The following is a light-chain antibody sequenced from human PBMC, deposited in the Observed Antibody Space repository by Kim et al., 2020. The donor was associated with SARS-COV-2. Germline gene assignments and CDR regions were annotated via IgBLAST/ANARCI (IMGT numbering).Light chain of an antibody. CDR2: DTS. CDR1: QSVRSY. J-gene: IGKJ4*01. CDR3: QQRSVWPLT. Sequence: LSPGERATLSGRASQSVRSYLGWYRQKPGQAPRLLIYDTSNRAPGIPARFSGSGSGTDFTLTISSLEPEDFAIYYCQQRSVWPLTFGGGTKVDIK. V-gene: IGKV3-11*01.